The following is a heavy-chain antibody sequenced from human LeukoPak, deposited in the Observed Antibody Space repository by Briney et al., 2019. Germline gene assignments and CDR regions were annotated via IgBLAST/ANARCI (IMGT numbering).Heavy chain of an antibody. CDR1: GFTFSSYA. CDR2: ISYDGSNK. J-gene: IGHJ4*02. V-gene: IGHV3-30*04. D-gene: IGHD3-10*01. CDR3: ARGDGWFWESRGDY. Sequence: PGGSLRLSCAASGFTFSSYAMHWVRQAPGKGLEWVAVISYDGSNKYYADSVKGRFTISRDNSKNTLYLQMNSLRAEDTAVYYCARGDGWFWESRGDYWGQGTLVTVSS.